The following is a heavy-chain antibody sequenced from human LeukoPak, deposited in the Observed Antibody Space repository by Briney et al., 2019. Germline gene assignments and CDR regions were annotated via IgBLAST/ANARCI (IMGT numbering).Heavy chain of an antibody. J-gene: IGHJ4*02. CDR1: GFTFSSYS. CDR2: ISSSSSYI. D-gene: IGHD4/OR15-4a*01. V-gene: IGHV3-21*01. Sequence: GGSLRLSCAASGFTFSSYSMNWVRQAPGKGLEWVSSISSSSSYIYYADSVKGRFTISRDNAENSLYLRMDSLRAEDTAVYYCAKTYGGKRPIDYWGRGTLVTVSS. CDR3: AKTYGGKRPIDY.